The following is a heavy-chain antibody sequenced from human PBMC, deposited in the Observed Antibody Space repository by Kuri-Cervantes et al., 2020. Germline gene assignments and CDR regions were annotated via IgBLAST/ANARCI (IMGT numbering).Heavy chain of an antibody. J-gene: IGHJ4*02. V-gene: IGHV4-34*01. D-gene: IGHD6-13*01. Sequence: SETLSLTCTVSGASISTYCWSWIRQPPWKGLEWIGEINHSGSTNYNPSLKSRVTISVDTSKNYFARKLSSVTAADTAVYYCARALSRWYDGIFDYWGQGTLVTVSS. CDR3: ARALSRWYDGIFDY. CDR1: GASISTYC. CDR2: INHSGST.